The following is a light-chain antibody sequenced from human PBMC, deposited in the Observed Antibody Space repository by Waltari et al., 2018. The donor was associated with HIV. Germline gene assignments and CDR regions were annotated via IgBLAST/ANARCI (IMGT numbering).Light chain of an antibody. CDR3: AAWDDSLIGPV. V-gene: IGLV1-44*01. Sequence: QSVLTQPPSASGTPGQRVTISCSGSSSNIGNNNVNWYPQLPGTAPKLLIYSNNQRPSGVPDRLSGSKSGTSASLAISGLQSEDEANYYCAAWDDSLIGPVFGGGTKLTVL. J-gene: IGLJ3*02. CDR1: SSNIGNNN. CDR2: SNN.